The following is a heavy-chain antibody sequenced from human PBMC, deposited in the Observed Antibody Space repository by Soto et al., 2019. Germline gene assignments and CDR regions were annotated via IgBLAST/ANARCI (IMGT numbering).Heavy chain of an antibody. Sequence: QVQLVQSGAEVKKPGASVKVSCKASGYTFTSYGISWVRQAPGQGLEWMGWISAYNGNTNYAQKLQGRVTMTTDTYTSTAYMELRSLRSDDRAVYYCAGDRPRGSRIAARPPHYDYYGSDVWGQGTTVTVS. V-gene: IGHV1-18*01. CDR2: ISAYNGNT. D-gene: IGHD6-6*01. CDR1: GYTFTSYG. CDR3: AGDRPRGSRIAARPPHYDYYGSDV. J-gene: IGHJ6*02.